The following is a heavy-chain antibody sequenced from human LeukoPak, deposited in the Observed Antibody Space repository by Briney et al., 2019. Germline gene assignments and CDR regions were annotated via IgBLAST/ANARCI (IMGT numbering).Heavy chain of an antibody. Sequence: PGGSLRLSCAASGFTFSSYGMSWVRQAPGKGLEWVSAISGSGGSTYYADSVKGRFTISRDNSKNTLYLQMNSLRAEDTAVYYCAKDHYGVYFSTGAFDIWGQGTTVIVSS. CDR3: AKDHYGVYFSTGAFDI. J-gene: IGHJ3*02. CDR1: GFTFSSYG. D-gene: IGHD4-17*01. CDR2: ISGSGGST. V-gene: IGHV3-23*01.